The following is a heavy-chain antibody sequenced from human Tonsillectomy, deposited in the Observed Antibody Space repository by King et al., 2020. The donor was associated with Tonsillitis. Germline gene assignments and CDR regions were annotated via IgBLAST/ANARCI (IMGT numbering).Heavy chain of an antibody. CDR1: GFTFSSYA. CDR3: AKDMYYDILTGYSAFDI. J-gene: IGHJ3*02. V-gene: IGHV3-23*03. CDR2: IYSGWSST. Sequence: VQLVESGGGLVQPGGSLRLSCAASGFTFSSYAMSWVRQAPGKGLEWVSVIYSGWSSTYYADSVKGGFTISRVNSKTTLYLKMNSLRAEDAAVYYCAKDMYYDILTGYSAFDIWGQGTMVTVSS. D-gene: IGHD3-9*01.